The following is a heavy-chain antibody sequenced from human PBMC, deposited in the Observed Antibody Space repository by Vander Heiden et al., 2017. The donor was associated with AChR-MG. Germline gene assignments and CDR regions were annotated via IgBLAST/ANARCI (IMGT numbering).Heavy chain of an antibody. Sequence: QVQLQESGPGLVQPSQTLSPTCTVSGGSIGRGGYYWGWIRQHPGKGLEWIGYIYYSGGTYYNPALKSRVTISVDTSKNQFSLKLSSVTAADTAVYYYAKRCVTTRAPFDYWGQGTLVTVSS. CDR1: GGSIGRGGYY. CDR2: IYYSGGT. V-gene: IGHV4-31*03. D-gene: IGHD4-17*01. CDR3: AKRCVTTRAPFDY. J-gene: IGHJ4*02.